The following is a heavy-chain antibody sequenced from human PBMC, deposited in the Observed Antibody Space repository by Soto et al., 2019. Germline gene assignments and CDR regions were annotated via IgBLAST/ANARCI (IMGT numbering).Heavy chain of an antibody. CDR1: GYTFTSYA. CDR2: INAGNGNT. D-gene: IGHD3-9*01. V-gene: IGHV1-3*01. J-gene: IGHJ4*02. CDR3: AREGFYFDSPYTIDY. Sequence: GASVKVSCKASGYTFTSYAMHWVRQAPGQRLEWMGWINAGNGNTKYSQKFQGRVTITWDTSASTAYMELSSLRSEDTAVYYCAREGFYFDSPYTIDYWGQGTLVTVSS.